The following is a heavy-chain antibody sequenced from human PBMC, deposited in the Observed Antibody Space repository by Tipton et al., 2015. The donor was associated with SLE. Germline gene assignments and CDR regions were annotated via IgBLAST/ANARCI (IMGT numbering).Heavy chain of an antibody. D-gene: IGHD7-27*01. J-gene: IGHJ4*02. CDR2: MYYSGNT. V-gene: IGHV4-4*08. CDR3: ARDTLGGLDY. CDR1: GGSIRSYY. Sequence: TLSLTCSVSGGSIRSYYWSWIRQTPGKGLEWIGYMYYSGNTYSNPSLKSRVTISVDTSKNQFSLKMSSVTAADTAVYYCARDTLGGLDYWGQGTLVTVSS.